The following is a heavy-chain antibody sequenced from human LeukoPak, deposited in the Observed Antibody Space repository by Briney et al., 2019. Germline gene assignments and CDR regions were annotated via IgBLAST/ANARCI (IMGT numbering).Heavy chain of an antibody. D-gene: IGHD2-15*01. CDR1: GFMFNNYW. CDR3: ARDRGAVLVAYNWFDP. Sequence: GGSLRPSCAASGFMFNNYWMHWVRQAPGKGLVWVSRINTDGSDTSYADSVKGRFTISRDNAKNTLYLQMNSLRTEDTAVYYCARDRGAVLVAYNWFDPWGQGTLVTVSS. J-gene: IGHJ5*02. V-gene: IGHV3-74*01. CDR2: INTDGSDT.